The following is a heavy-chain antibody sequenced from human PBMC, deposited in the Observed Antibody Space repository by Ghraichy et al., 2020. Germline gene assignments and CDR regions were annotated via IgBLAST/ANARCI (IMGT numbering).Heavy chain of an antibody. D-gene: IGHD3-22*01. J-gene: IGHJ4*02. CDR1: GGSISSSSYY. V-gene: IGHV4-39*01. CDR2: MYHSGTT. Sequence: SETLSLTCTVSGGSISSSSYYWGWIRQPPGKGLEWIGSMYHSGTTYYNSSLKSRVTISADTSKNQFSLKLSSVTAADTAVYYCARRGGYYDSSGYIGFDYWGQGILVTVSS. CDR3: ARRGGYYDSSGYIGFDY.